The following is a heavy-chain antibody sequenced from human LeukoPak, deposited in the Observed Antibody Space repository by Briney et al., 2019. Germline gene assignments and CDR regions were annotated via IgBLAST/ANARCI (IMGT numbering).Heavy chain of an antibody. Sequence: PGGSLRLSCAASGFTVSGNYMSWVRQPPGKGLEWVSLLYSGGSTYYADSVKGRFSISRDNSKNTLYLQMNSLRAEDTAVYYCASRDKGSYYGMDVWGQGTTVTVSS. CDR1: GFTVSGNY. CDR3: ASRDKGSYYGMDV. V-gene: IGHV3-66*01. D-gene: IGHD5-24*01. J-gene: IGHJ6*02. CDR2: LYSGGST.